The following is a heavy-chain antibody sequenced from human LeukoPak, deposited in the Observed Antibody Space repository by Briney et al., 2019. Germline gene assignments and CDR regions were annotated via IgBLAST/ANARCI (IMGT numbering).Heavy chain of an antibody. J-gene: IGHJ6*02. CDR1: GGSISSGGYY. D-gene: IGHD3-10*01. CDR3: ARSLSLWFGEFLNYYYYGMGV. Sequence: PSETLSLTCTVSGGSISSGGYYWSWIRQPPGKGLEWIGEINHSGSTNYNPSLKSRVTISVDTSKNQFSLKLSSVTAADTAVYYCARSLSLWFGEFLNYYYYGMGVWGQGTTVTVSS. CDR2: INHSGST. V-gene: IGHV4-39*07.